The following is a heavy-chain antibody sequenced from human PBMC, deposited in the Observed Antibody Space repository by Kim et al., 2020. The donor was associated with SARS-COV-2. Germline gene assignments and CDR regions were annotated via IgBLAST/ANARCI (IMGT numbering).Heavy chain of an antibody. Sequence: SETLSLTCTVSGGSISYYYWTWIRQPPGKGLEWIGYVFDSGSTNYNPSLKSRVTISLGTSKKQFSLQLTSVTAADTAVYYCARGKYYYDGSGNPRFWYFDLWCRGTLVTVSS. CDR1: GGSISYYY. CDR2: VFDSGST. D-gene: IGHD3-22*01. V-gene: IGHV4-59*01. J-gene: IGHJ2*01. CDR3: ARGKYYYDGSGNPRFWYFDL.